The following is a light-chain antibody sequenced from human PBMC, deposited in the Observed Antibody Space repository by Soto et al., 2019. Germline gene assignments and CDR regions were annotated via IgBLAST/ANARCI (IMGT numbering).Light chain of an antibody. J-gene: IGKJ4*01. CDR3: QQYNSYSPLT. Sequence: DIQMIQSPSTLSASVGDRVTITCRASQSVSGWLAWFHQRPGKAPKLLIYKASGLESGVPSRFSGSGSGTEFTLTISSLQPDDSANYYCQQYNSYSPLTFGGGTKVDIK. CDR2: KAS. V-gene: IGKV1-5*03. CDR1: QSVSGW.